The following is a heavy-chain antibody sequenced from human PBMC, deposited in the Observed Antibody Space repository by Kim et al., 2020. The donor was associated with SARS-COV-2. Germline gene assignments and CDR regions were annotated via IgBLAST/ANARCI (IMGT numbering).Heavy chain of an antibody. J-gene: IGHJ5*02. CDR3: ARERYSSSSFWFDP. D-gene: IGHD6-13*01. CDR2: IYSGGST. CDR1: GFTVSSNY. Sequence: GGSLRLSCAASGFTVSSNYMSWVRQAPGKGLEWVSVIYSGGSTYYADSVKGRFTISRDNSKNTLYLQMNSLRAEDTAVYYCARERYSSSSFWFDPWGQGTLVTVSS. V-gene: IGHV3-53*01.